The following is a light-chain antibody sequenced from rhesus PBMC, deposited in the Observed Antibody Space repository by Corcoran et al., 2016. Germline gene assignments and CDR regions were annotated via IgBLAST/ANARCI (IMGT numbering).Light chain of an antibody. J-gene: IGKJ3*01. V-gene: IGKV1-25*02. CDR2: FAT. CDR1: QGISSY. Sequence: DIQMTQSPSSVSASVGDRVTITCLASQGISSYLAWYQQKPGKAPKPLTYFATTLQSGVPSRFSGCGAGTEFTLPISSLQPEDFATYYCQQYNSLPFAFGPGTKLDIK. CDR3: QQYNSLPFA.